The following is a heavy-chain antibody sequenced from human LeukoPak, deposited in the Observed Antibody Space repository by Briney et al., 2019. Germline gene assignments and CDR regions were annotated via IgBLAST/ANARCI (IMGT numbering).Heavy chain of an antibody. Sequence: GGSLRLSCATSGFTFRDYWIHWVRQAPGGGLVWVGRIDNDGSDTIYADSMKGRFTVSRDNAKNTLYLQMNSLRAEDTAVYFCARGGFSHGFDVWGQGTVVTVSS. CDR3: ARGGFSHGFDV. CDR1: GFTFRDYW. CDR2: IDNDGSDT. V-gene: IGHV3-74*01. D-gene: IGHD5-12*01. J-gene: IGHJ3*01.